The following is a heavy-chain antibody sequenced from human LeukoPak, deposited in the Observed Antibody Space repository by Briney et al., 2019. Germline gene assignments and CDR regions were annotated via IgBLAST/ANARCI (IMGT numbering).Heavy chain of an antibody. Sequence: PGGSLRLSCAASGFTFSSYAMSWVRQAPGKGLEWVSAISGSGGSTYYADSVKGRFTISRDNSKNTLYPQMNSLRAEDTAVYYCAKEFVVGATALEYFDYWGQGTLVTVSS. CDR3: AKEFVVGATALEYFDY. V-gene: IGHV3-23*01. CDR2: ISGSGGST. J-gene: IGHJ4*02. CDR1: GFTFSSYA. D-gene: IGHD1-26*01.